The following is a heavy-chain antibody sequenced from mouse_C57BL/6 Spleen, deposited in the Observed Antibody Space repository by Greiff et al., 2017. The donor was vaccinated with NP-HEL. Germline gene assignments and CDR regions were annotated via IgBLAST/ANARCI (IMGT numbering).Heavy chain of an antibody. CDR3: ARHTGTAFDY. D-gene: IGHD4-1*01. CDR1: GFTFSSYT. V-gene: IGHV5-9*01. J-gene: IGHJ2*01. Sequence: DVHLVESGGGLVKPGGSLKLSCAASGFTFSSYTMSWVRQTPEKRLEWVATISGGGGNTYYPDSVKGRFTISRDNAKNTLYLQMSSLRSEDTALYYCARHTGTAFDYWGQGTTLTVSS. CDR2: ISGGGGNT.